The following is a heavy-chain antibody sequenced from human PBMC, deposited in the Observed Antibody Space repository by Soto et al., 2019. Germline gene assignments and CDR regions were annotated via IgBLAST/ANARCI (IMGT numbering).Heavy chain of an antibody. D-gene: IGHD5-12*01. CDR3: ARGGDGYKVNYYYYGMDV. Sequence: GLEWMGWISAYNGNTNYAQKLQGRVTMTTDTSTSTAYMELRSLRSEDTAVYYCARGGDGYKVNYYYYGMDVWGQGTTVTVSS. CDR2: ISAYNGNT. J-gene: IGHJ6*02. V-gene: IGHV1-18*01.